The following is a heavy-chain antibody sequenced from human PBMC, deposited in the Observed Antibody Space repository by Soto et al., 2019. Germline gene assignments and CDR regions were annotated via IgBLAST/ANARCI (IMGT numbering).Heavy chain of an antibody. CDR3: ARIRVPIAVNYRNYYYYGMDV. J-gene: IGHJ6*02. Sequence: SGPTRVNPTQTLTLTCTFSGFSLSTSGMCVSWIRQPPGKALEWLALIDWDDDKYYSTSLKTRLTISKDTSKNQVVLTMTNMDPVDTATYYCARIRVPIAVNYRNYYYYGMDVWGQGTTVTVSS. CDR2: IDWDDDK. D-gene: IGHD6-19*01. CDR1: GFSLSTSGMC. V-gene: IGHV2-70*01.